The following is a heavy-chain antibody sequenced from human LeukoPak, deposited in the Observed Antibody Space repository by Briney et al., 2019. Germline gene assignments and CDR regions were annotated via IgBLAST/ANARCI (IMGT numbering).Heavy chain of an antibody. J-gene: IGHJ4*02. CDR1: GGSISSGSYY. CDR2: IYTSGST. Sequence: SETLSLTCTVSGGSISSGSYYWSWIRQPAGKGLEWIGRIYTSGSTNYNPSLKSRATISVDTSKNQFSLKLSSVTAAGTAVYYCASGLRYFDLYYWGQGTLVTVSS. CDR3: ASGLRYFDLYY. D-gene: IGHD3-9*01. V-gene: IGHV4-61*02.